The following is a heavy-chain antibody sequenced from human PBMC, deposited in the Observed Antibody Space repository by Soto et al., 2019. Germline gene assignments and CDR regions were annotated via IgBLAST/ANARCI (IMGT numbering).Heavy chain of an antibody. CDR1: ADSISSYY. V-gene: IGHV4-59*01. CDR3: ARVITMVRGVLFYFDY. CDR2: ISYSGTT. D-gene: IGHD3-10*01. J-gene: IGHJ4*02. Sequence: PSETLSLTCTVSADSISSYYWTWIRQPPGKGLEWIGYISYSGTTNYNPSLKSRVTISVDTSKNQFSLKLSSVTAADTAVYYCARVITMVRGVLFYFDYWGQGTLVTVSS.